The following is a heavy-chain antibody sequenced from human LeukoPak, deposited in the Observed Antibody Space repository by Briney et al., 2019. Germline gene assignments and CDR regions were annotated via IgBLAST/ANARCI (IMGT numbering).Heavy chain of an antibody. D-gene: IGHD5/OR15-5a*01. Sequence: GGSLILSCAASGFTVSSSWMTWVRQAPGKGLEWVANIKQDGSEKYYVDSVKGRFTISRDDAKKSLYLQMNSLRAEDTAVYYCARDRTRLLYWGQGTLVTVSS. CDR1: GFTVSSSW. J-gene: IGHJ4*02. V-gene: IGHV3-7*01. CDR2: IKQDGSEK. CDR3: ARDRTRLLY.